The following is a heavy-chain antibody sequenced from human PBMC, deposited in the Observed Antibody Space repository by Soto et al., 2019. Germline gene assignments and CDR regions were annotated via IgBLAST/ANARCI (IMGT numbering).Heavy chain of an antibody. CDR1: GFTFSSYG. CDR2: ISYDGSNK. J-gene: IGHJ4*02. CDR3: AKDLGIGDSSR. D-gene: IGHD3-16*01. Sequence: QVQLVESGGGVVQPGRSLRLSCAASGFTFSSYGMHWVRQAPGKGLEWVAVISYDGSNKYYADSVKGRFTISRDNSKNTLYLQMNSLRAEDTAVYYCAKDLGIGDSSRWGQGTLVTVSS. V-gene: IGHV3-30*18.